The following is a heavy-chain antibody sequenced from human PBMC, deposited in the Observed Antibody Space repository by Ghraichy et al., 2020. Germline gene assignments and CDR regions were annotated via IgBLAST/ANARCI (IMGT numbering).Heavy chain of an antibody. J-gene: IGHJ4*02. CDR3: AREDSSGYYSTIGY. CDR1: GGSISSYY. D-gene: IGHD3-22*01. CDR2: IYTSGST. V-gene: IGHV4-4*07. Sequence: ESLNISCTVSGGSISSYYWSWIRQPAGKGLEWIGRIYTSGSTNYNPSLKSRVTMSVDTSKNQFSLKLSSVTAADTAVYYCAREDSSGYYSTIGYWGQGTLVTVSS.